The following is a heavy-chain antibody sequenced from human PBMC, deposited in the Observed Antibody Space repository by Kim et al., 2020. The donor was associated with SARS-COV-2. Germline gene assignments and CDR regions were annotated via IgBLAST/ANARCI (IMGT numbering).Heavy chain of an antibody. Sequence: GGSLRLSCAASGFTFSSHTMHWVRQAPGKGLEWVAVISYDGSNKYYADSVKGRFTVSRDNSKNTLYLQMNSLRAEDTAVYFCARDPTVVIVFVRYYYGMDFWGQGTTVTVSS. CDR2: ISYDGSNK. D-gene: IGHD2-15*01. CDR3: ARDPTVVIVFVRYYYGMDF. V-gene: IGHV3-30*04. J-gene: IGHJ6*02. CDR1: GFTFSSHT.